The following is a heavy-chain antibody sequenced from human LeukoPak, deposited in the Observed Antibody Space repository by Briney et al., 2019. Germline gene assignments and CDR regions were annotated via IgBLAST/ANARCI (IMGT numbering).Heavy chain of an antibody. Sequence: SVKVSCKASGGTFSSYAISWVRQAPGQGLEWMGGVIPIFGTANYAQKFQGRVTITADESTSTAYMELSSLRSEDTAVYYCARVVDCSSTSCYTGSDYWGQGTLVTVSS. V-gene: IGHV1-69*01. D-gene: IGHD2-2*02. CDR2: VIPIFGTA. CDR3: ARVVDCSSTSCYTGSDY. J-gene: IGHJ4*02. CDR1: GGTFSSYA.